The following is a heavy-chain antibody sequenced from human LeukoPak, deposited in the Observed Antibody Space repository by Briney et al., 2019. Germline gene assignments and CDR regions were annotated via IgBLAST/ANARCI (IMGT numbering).Heavy chain of an antibody. Sequence: SGGSLRLSCAASGFTFSNAWMSWVRQAPGKGLEWVGHIKSKTDGGTTDYAAPVKGRFTISRDDSKNTLYLQMDSLKTEDTAVYYCATEAGDDWGQGTLVTVSS. D-gene: IGHD5-24*01. J-gene: IGHJ4*02. V-gene: IGHV3-15*01. CDR1: GFTFSNAW. CDR3: ATEAGDD. CDR2: IKSKTDGGTT.